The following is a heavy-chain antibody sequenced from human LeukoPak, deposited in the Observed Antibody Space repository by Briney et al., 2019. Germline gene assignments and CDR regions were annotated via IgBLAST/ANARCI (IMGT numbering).Heavy chain of an antibody. J-gene: IGHJ4*02. Sequence: KPSETLSLTCTVSGGSISSYYWSWIRQPPGKGLEWIGYIYYSGSTNYKPSLKSRVTISVDTPKNQFSLKLSSVTAADTAVYYCARHPVGYYGSGSYIDYWGQGTLVTVSS. CDR2: IYYSGST. CDR1: GGSISSYY. D-gene: IGHD3-10*01. V-gene: IGHV4-59*08. CDR3: ARHPVGYYGSGSYIDY.